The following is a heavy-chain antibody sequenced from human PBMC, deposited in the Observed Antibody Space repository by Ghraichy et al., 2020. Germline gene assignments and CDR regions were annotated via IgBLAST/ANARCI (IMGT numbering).Heavy chain of an antibody. CDR1: GFTFSNAW. D-gene: IGHD2-15*01. V-gene: IGHV3-15*01. CDR2: IKSKTDGGTT. CDR3: TTVRYYYYYYYYMDV. J-gene: IGHJ6*03. Sequence: GGSLRLSYAASGFTFSNAWMSWVRQAPGKGLEWVGRIKSKTDGGTTDYAAPVKGRFTISRDDSKNTLYLQMNSLKTEDTAVYYCTTVRYYYYYYYYMDVWGKGTTVTVSS.